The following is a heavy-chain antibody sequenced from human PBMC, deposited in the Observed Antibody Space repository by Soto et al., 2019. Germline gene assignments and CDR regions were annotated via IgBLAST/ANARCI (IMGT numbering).Heavy chain of an antibody. CDR2: IYYSGST. V-gene: IGHV4-31*03. CDR3: ARRVVAATYFADI. D-gene: IGHD2-15*01. J-gene: IGHJ3*02. Sequence: SETLSLTCTVSGGSIRSGGYYWSWIRQHPGKGLEWIGYIYYSGSTYYNPSLKSRVTISVDTSKNQFSLKLSSVTAADTAVYYCARRVVAATYFADIWGQGTMVTVSS. CDR1: GGSIRSGGYY.